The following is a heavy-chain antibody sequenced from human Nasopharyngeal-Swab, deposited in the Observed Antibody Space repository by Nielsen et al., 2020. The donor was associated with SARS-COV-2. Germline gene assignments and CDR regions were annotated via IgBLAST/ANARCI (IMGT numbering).Heavy chain of an antibody. Sequence: SETLSLTCTVSGGSISSYYWSWIRQLPGKGLAWIGYIYYGGSTNYNPSLKSRVTISVDTSKTQFSLKLSSVTAADTAVYYCAREGEPYGDYAWFNPWGQGTLVTVSS. CDR3: AREGEPYGDYAWFNP. CDR1: GGSISSYY. CDR2: IYYGGST. V-gene: IGHV4-59*01. D-gene: IGHD4-17*01. J-gene: IGHJ5*02.